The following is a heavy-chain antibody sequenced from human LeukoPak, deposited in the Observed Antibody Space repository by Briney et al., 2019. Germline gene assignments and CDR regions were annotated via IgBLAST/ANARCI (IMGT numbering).Heavy chain of an antibody. CDR2: ISAYNGNT. CDR3: ARDLIVVVPAAIGGNWLDP. CDR1: GYTFTSYG. Sequence: ASVKVSCKASGYTFTSYGISWVRQAPGQGLEWMGWISAYNGNTNYAQKLQGRVTMTTDTSTSTAYMELRSLRSDDTAVYYCARDLIVVVPAAIGGNWLDPWGQGTLVTVSS. D-gene: IGHD2-2*02. V-gene: IGHV1-18*01. J-gene: IGHJ5*02.